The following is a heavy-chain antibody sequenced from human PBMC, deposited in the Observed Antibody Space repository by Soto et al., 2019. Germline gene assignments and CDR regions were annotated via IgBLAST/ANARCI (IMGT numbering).Heavy chain of an antibody. CDR1: GGTFSSYA. V-gene: IGHV1-69*12. D-gene: IGHD4-4*01. J-gene: IGHJ6*02. CDR3: ARSRRGDYSSSLGMDV. Sequence: QVRLVQSGAEVKKPGSSVKVSCKASGGTFSSYAISWVRQAPGQGLEWMGGIIPIFGTANYAQKFQGRVTITADESTSTAYMELSSLRSEDTAVYYCARSRRGDYSSSLGMDVWGQGTTVTVSS. CDR2: IIPIFGTA.